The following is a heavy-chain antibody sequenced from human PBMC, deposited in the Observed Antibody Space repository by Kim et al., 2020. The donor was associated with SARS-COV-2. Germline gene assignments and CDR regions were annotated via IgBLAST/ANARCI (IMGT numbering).Heavy chain of an antibody. CDR1: GFTFSSYE. V-gene: IGHV3-48*03. J-gene: IGHJ6*02. Sequence: GGSLRLSCAASGFTFSSYEMNWVRQAPGKGLEWVSYISSSGSTIYYADSVKGRFTISRDNAKNSLYLQMNSLRAEDTAVYYCVGVGVRGVHYYYGMDVWGQGTTVTVSS. CDR2: ISSSGSTI. D-gene: IGHD3-10*01. CDR3: VGVGVRGVHYYYGMDV.